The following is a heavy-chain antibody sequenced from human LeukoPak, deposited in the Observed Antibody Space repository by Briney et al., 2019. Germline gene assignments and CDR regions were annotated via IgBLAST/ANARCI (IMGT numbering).Heavy chain of an antibody. Sequence: GASVKVSCKASGYTFTSYYMHWVRQAPGQGLEWMGIINPSGGSTSYAQKFQGRVTMTRDMSTSTVYMELSSLRSEDTAVYYCARERTAVPSFDPWGQGTLVTVSS. D-gene: IGHD6-13*01. CDR2: INPSGGST. V-gene: IGHV1-46*01. CDR1: GYTFTSYY. CDR3: ARERTAVPSFDP. J-gene: IGHJ5*02.